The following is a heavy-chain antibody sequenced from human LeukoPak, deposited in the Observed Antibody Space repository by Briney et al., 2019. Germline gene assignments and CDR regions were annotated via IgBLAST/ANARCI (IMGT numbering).Heavy chain of an antibody. J-gene: IGHJ6*03. CDR2: LWHDGAT. Sequence: PSETLSLACDVSGYSISSGYYWGWVRQPPGKGLEWIGNLWHDGATFYNPSLKSRVAMSVDTPKNQFSLKVTSVTAADTAVYYCARAKNEFQLYPRWLTWNYYMDVWGKGTTVTVSS. CDR3: ARAKNEFQLYPRWLTWNYYMDV. V-gene: IGHV4-38-2*01. CDR1: GYSISSGYY. D-gene: IGHD3-16*02.